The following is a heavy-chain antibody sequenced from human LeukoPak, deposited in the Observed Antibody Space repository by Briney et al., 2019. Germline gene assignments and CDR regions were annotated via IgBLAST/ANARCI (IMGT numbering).Heavy chain of an antibody. D-gene: IGHD3-10*01. V-gene: IGHV1-18*01. Sequence: ASVKVSCKASGYTFTSYGISWVRQAPGQGLEWMGWISAYNGNTNYAQKLQGRVTMTTDTSTSTAYMELRSLRSDDTAVYYCARSGTMRLYYYYYMDVWGKGTTVTVSS. CDR1: GYTFTSYG. CDR2: ISAYNGNT. CDR3: ARSGTMRLYYYYYMDV. J-gene: IGHJ6*03.